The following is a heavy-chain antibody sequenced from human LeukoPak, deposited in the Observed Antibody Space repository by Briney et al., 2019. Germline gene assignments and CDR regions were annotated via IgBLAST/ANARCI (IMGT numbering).Heavy chain of an antibody. Sequence: PGGSLRLSCAASGFTVSSNYMNWVRQAPGKGLEWVPVIYSGGSTYYADSVKGRFTISRDNSKNTLFLQMNSLRAEDTAEYYCARGDDYGGAWYYFDYWGQGTLVTVSS. V-gene: IGHV3-53*01. J-gene: IGHJ4*02. CDR3: ARGDDYGGAWYYFDY. D-gene: IGHD4-23*01. CDR1: GFTVSSNY. CDR2: IYSGGST.